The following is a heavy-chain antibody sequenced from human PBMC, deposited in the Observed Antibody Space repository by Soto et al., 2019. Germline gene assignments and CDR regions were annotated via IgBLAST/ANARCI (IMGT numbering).Heavy chain of an antibody. CDR1: GGSISSGDYY. V-gene: IGHV4-30-4*01. J-gene: IGHJ5*02. D-gene: IGHD2-15*01. CDR3: ARDHGYCSGGSCYWFDP. CDR2: IYYSGST. Sequence: SETLSLTCTVSGGSISSGDYYWSWIRQPPGKGLEWIGYIYYSGSTYYNPSLKSRVTISVDTSKNQFSLKLSSVTAADTAVYYCARDHGYCSGGSCYWFDPWGQGTLVTVSS.